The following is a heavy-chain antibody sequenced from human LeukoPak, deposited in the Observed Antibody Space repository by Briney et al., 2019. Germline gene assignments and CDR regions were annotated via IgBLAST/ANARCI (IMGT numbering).Heavy chain of an antibody. CDR3: ARQRGWGANDY. J-gene: IGHJ4*02. CDR2: IYSGGST. V-gene: IGHV3-53*05. D-gene: IGHD1-26*01. Sequence: GGSLRLSCAASGFTVSSNYMSWVRQAPGKGLEWVSVIYSGGSTYYADSLKGRFTISRDNSKNTLYLQMNSLRAEDTAVYYCARQRGWGANDYWGQGTLVTVSS. CDR1: GFTVSSNY.